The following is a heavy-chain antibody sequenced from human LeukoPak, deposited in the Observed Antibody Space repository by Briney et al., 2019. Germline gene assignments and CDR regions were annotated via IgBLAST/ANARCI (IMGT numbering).Heavy chain of an antibody. V-gene: IGHV3-7*01. CDR1: GFTFSSYW. D-gene: IGHD3-9*01. CDR2: IKQDGSEK. J-gene: IGHJ4*02. Sequence: GGSLRLSCAASGFTFSSYWMSWVRQAPGKGLEWVANIKQDGSEKYYVDSVKGRFTISRDNAKNSLYLQMNTLRAEDTAVYYCARVFSTTYYDVLTGYHIPPPFDYRGQGTLVTVSS. CDR3: ARVFSTTYYDVLTGYHIPPPFDY.